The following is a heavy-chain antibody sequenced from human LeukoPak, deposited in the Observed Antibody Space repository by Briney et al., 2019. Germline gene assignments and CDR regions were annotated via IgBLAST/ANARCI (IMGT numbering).Heavy chain of an antibody. CDR3: ARVKGYSYGHDY. CDR1: GGGISSSNW. Sequence: SGTLSLTCAFSGGGISSSNWWSWVRQPPGKGLDWFGEIYHSGSTNYNPSLKSRVIISVDKSKNQFSLKLSAVTAADTAVYYCARVKGYSYGHDYWGQGTLVTVSS. D-gene: IGHD5-18*01. J-gene: IGHJ4*02. V-gene: IGHV4-4*02. CDR2: IYHSGST.